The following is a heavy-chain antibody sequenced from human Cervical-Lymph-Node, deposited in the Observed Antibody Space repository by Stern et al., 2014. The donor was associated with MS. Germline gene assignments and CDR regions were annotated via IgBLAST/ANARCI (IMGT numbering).Heavy chain of an antibody. J-gene: IGHJ5*02. CDR3: ARGSGDNWFGP. V-gene: IGHV1-69*06. D-gene: IGHD3-10*01. CDR1: GG. Sequence: VQLVESGAEVKKPGSSVKVSCKSSGGISWVRQAPGQGLEWMGGVIPFVGTSNYAQKFQGSVTITADTSTDTTYLHLSRLTSADTAVYYCARGSGDNWFGPWGQGTLVTVSS. CDR2: VIPFVGTS.